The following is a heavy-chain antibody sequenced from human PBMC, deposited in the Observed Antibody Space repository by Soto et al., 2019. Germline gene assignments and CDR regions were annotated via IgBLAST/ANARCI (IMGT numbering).Heavy chain of an antibody. Sequence: ELQLVESGGGLVQPGGSVRLSCAASEFNFGNNWMHWVRQAPGKGLEWVSRMNSDGRTTNYADSVKGRFTVSRDNAKNTQYLQMNSLRAEDTAMYYCATAEVDYWGPGTLVTVSS. V-gene: IGHV3-74*01. CDR1: EFNFGNNW. CDR3: ATAEVDY. CDR2: MNSDGRTT. J-gene: IGHJ4*02.